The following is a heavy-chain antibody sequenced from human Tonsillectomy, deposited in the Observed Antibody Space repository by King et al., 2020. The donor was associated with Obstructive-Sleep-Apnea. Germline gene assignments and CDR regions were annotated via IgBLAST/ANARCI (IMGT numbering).Heavy chain of an antibody. J-gene: IGHJ4*02. CDR3: ARSGSGSYSSYFFDY. D-gene: IGHD3-10*01. CDR2: IYYRGST. V-gene: IGHV4-59*01. Sequence: VQLQESGPGLVKPSETLSLTCTVSNASISGYYWSWIRQSPGKGLEWIGYIYYRGSTNYNPSLKSRVTISVDTSKNQFSLNLSSVTAADTAVYYCARSGSGSYSSYFFDYWGQGTLVTVSS. CDR1: NASISGYY.